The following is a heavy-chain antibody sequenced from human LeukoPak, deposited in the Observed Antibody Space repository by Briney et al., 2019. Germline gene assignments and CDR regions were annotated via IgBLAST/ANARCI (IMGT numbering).Heavy chain of an antibody. V-gene: IGHV1-2*02. CDR2: INPNSGGT. J-gene: IGHJ5*02. Sequence: ASVKVSCKASGYTFTGYYMHWVRQAPGQGLEWMGWINPNSGGTNYAQKFQGRVTMTRDTSISTAYMELSRLRSDDTAVYYCARAKPMVRGVISSWFDPWGQGTLVTVSS. CDR3: ARAKPMVRGVISSWFDP. CDR1: GYTFTGYY. D-gene: IGHD3-10*01.